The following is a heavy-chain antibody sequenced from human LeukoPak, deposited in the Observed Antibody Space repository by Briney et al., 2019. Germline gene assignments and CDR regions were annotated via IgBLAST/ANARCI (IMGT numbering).Heavy chain of an antibody. J-gene: IGHJ1*01. V-gene: IGHV1-8*01. CDR2: MNPNSGST. CDR1: VYTFPSYD. CDR3: ASVPQSGSLRIQH. Sequence: ASVTVSFKASVYTFPSYDYNWVRQATAQGLEWMGWMNPNSGSTGNAHKFQDRLTITRNTPISTAYMEPSSLRAEDTAVYYCASVPQSGSLRIQHWGQGTLVSVSS. D-gene: IGHD1-26*01.